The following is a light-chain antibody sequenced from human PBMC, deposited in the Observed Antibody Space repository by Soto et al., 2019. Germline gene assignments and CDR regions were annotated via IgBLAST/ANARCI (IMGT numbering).Light chain of an antibody. CDR3: SSHTRVNTRV. CDR1: SSVVGTYDY. J-gene: IGLJ1*01. Sequence: QSVLTQPASVSGSPGQSIAISCTGTSSVVGTYDYVSWYQQYPDKAPKLIIYEVTQRPSGVSNRFSGSKSGNTASLTISGLQAEDEADYYCSSHTRVNTRVFGTGTKVTVL. CDR2: EVT. V-gene: IGLV2-14*01.